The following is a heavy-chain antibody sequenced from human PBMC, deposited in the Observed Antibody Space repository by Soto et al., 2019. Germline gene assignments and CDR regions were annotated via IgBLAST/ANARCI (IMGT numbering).Heavy chain of an antibody. CDR3: AIGKCYGKFDL. D-gene: IGHD2-2*01. J-gene: IGHJ5*02. CDR1: GGTLANYA. Sequence: QVQLVQSGAEVKNPGASVRVSCKAHGGTLANYAITWVRQAPGQGLEWMGGTIPLLCTPTYARLFQARVSIIADETANSGYMHLSSLTSDATAVYFCAIGKCYGKFDLWGHGTLVSVSS. CDR2: TIPLLCTP. V-gene: IGHV1-69*01.